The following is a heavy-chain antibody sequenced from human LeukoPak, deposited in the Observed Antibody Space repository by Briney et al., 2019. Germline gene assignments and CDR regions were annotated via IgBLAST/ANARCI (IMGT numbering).Heavy chain of an antibody. V-gene: IGHV4-59*04. CDR3: ATQSTFGGVIGHFDD. Sequence: SETLSLTCNVSGGSIRGYYWSWIRQPPGKGLEWIGSIYYSGSTYYNPSLKSRLTMSVDTSKNQFSLRLISVTAADTAVYYCATQSTFGGVIGHFDDWGQGTLVTVS. D-gene: IGHD3-16*02. CDR2: IYYSGST. CDR1: GGSIRGYY. J-gene: IGHJ4*02.